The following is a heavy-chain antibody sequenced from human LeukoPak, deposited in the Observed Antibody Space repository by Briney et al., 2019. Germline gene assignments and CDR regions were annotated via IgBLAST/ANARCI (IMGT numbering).Heavy chain of an antibody. J-gene: IGHJ6*03. CDR2: IIPIFGTA. CDR1: GGTFSSYA. CDR3: ARVWLGVHYYYYYMDV. Sequence: ASVKVSCKASGGTFSSYAISWVRQAPGQGLEWMGGIIPIFGTANYAQKFQGRVTITTDESTSTAYMELSSLRSEDTAVYYCARVWLGVHYYYYYMDVWGKGTTVTVSS. D-gene: IGHD3-10*01. V-gene: IGHV1-69*05.